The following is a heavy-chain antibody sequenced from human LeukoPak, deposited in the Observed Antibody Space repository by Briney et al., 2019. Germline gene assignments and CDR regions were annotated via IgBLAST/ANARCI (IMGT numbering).Heavy chain of an antibody. D-gene: IGHD3-9*01. CDR2: IYSGGST. CDR1: GFTVSSSY. Sequence: GGSLRLSCAASGFTVSSSYMSWVRQAPGKGLEWVSVIYSGGSTYYADSVKGRFTISRDNSKNTLYLQMNSLRAEDTAVYYCARGKLYYDILTGYLGGYYFDYWGQGTLVTVSS. J-gene: IGHJ4*02. V-gene: IGHV3-66*01. CDR3: ARGKLYYDILTGYLGGYYFDY.